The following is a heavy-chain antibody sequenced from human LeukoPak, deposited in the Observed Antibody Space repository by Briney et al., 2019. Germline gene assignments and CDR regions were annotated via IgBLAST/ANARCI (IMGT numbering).Heavy chain of an antibody. D-gene: IGHD5-18*01. CDR3: ARAKRSYGSSYYFDY. V-gene: IGHV4-31*03. J-gene: IGHJ4*02. CDR1: GGSISSGGYY. Sequence: TSETLSLTCTVSGGSISSGGYYWSWIRQHPGKGLEWIGYIYYSGITYYNPSLKSRVTISVDTSKNQFSLKLSSVTAADTAVYYCARAKRSYGSSYYFDYWGQGTLVTVSS. CDR2: IYYSGIT.